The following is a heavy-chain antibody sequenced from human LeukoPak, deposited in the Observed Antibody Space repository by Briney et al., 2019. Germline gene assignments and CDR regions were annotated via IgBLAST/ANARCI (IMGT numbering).Heavy chain of an antibody. V-gene: IGHV4-59*01. J-gene: IGHJ1*01. CDR2: ISHSGSI. Sequence: SETLSLTCTVSGTSISSYYWTWIRQPPGKGLEWIGYISHSGSITYNPSLKSRVTISVDTSKNQSSLKLISVTAADTAVYYCAAQYYYGSGSYYDAEYFQRWGQGTLVTVSS. CDR3: AAQYYYGSGSYYDAEYFQR. D-gene: IGHD3-10*01. CDR1: GTSISSYY.